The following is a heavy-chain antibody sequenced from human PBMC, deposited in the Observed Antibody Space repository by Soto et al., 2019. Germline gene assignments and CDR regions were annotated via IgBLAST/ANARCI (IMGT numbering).Heavy chain of an antibody. Sequence: PSETLSLTCTVSGGSISSYYWSWIRQSPGKGLEWIGYIYYSGSTNYNPSLKSRVTISVDTSKNQFSLKLSSVTAADTAVYYCARAIDYDSSGYYTRWGDAFDIWGQGTMVTVSS. CDR3: ARAIDYDSSGYYTRWGDAFDI. D-gene: IGHD3-22*01. CDR2: IYYSGST. V-gene: IGHV4-59*13. CDR1: GGSISSYY. J-gene: IGHJ3*02.